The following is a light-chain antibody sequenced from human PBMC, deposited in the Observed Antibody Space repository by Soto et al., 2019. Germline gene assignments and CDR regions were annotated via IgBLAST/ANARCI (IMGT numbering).Light chain of an antibody. Sequence: QSALTQPASVSGSPGQSITISCTGTSSDVGRYNYVSWYQQHPGIAPKLIIYDVSYRPSGVSDRFSGSKSGNTASLTISGLQAEDEADYYCSSYTGSSTSFGGGTKLTVL. CDR2: DVS. CDR1: SSDVGRYNY. CDR3: SSYTGSSTS. J-gene: IGLJ3*02. V-gene: IGLV2-14*01.